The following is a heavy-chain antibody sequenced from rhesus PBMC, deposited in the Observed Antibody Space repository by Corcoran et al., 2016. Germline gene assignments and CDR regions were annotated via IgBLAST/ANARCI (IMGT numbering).Heavy chain of an antibody. CDR1: GYSISSGYG. CDR2: ISYSGST. D-gene: IGHD6-25*01. V-gene: IGHV4-122*02. J-gene: IGHJ3*01. CDR3: ARARGIAAEGDAFDF. Sequence: QLQLQESGPGLVKPSETLSLTCAVSGYSISSGYGWSWIRQPPGKGLEWIGYISYSGSTSYNPSLKSRGTISRDTSKNQFARKRSSVTAADTAVYYCARARGIAAEGDAFDFWGQGLRVTVSS.